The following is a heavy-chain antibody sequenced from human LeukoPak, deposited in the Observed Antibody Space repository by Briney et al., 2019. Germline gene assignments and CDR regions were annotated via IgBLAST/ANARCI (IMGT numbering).Heavy chain of an antibody. CDR3: ATQKNDFWSGSSYDAFDI. J-gene: IGHJ3*02. Sequence: PGGSLRLSCAASGFTFSDYYMSWIRQAPEKGLEWVSYISSSGNTKYYADSVKGRFTISRDNAKNSLYLQMNSVRAEDTAVYYCATQKNDFWSGSSYDAFDIWGQGTMVIVSS. D-gene: IGHD3-3*01. CDR1: GFTFSDYY. CDR2: ISSSGNTK. V-gene: IGHV3-11*01.